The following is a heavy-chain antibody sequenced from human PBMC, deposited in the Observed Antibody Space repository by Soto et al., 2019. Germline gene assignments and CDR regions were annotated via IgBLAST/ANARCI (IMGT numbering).Heavy chain of an antibody. CDR3: ARGQSSLLLDC. J-gene: IGHJ4*02. CDR1: GGSFSGYY. CDR2: INHSGST. Sequence: QVQLQQWGAGLLKPSETLSLTCAVYGGSFSGYYWSWIRQPPGKGLEWIGEINHSGSTNYNPSLKRRVPISVDTAKNQFSLKLSSVTAADTAVYYCARGQSSLLLDCWGQGVLVTVSS. D-gene: IGHD2-8*02. V-gene: IGHV4-34*01.